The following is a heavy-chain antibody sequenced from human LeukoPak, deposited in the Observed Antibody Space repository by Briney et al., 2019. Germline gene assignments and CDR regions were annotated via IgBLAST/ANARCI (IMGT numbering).Heavy chain of an antibody. J-gene: IGHJ3*02. V-gene: IGHV3-23*01. CDR3: AKDQAFGVVIHAFDI. CDR2: ISGSGGST. CDR1: GFTFGDYA. D-gene: IGHD3-3*01. Sequence: PGRSLRLSCTGSGFTFGDYAMSWVREAPGKGREWVSAISGSGGSTYYADSVKGRFTISRDNSKNTLYLQMNSLRAEDTAVYYCAKDQAFGVVIHAFDIWGQGTMVTVSS.